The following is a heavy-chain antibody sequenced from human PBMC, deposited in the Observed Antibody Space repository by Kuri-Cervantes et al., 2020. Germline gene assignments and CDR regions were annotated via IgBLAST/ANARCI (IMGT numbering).Heavy chain of an antibody. V-gene: IGHV4-39*07. D-gene: IGHD6-13*01. CDR1: GGSISSSSYY. CDR2: IYYSGST. Sequence: SETLSLTCTVSGGSISSSSYYWGWIRQPPGKGLEWIGTIYYSGSTYYNPSLKSRVTISVDTSKNQFSLKLSSVTAADTAVYYCASNPAAAGTHLDHWGQGTLVTVSS. J-gene: IGHJ4*02. CDR3: ASNPAAAGTHLDH.